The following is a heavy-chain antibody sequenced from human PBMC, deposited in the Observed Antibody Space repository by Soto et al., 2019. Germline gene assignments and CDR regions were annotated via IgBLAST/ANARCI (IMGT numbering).Heavy chain of an antibody. Sequence: SETLSLTCTVSGGSISSYYWSWIRQPAGKGLEWIGRIYTSGSTNYNPSLKSRVTMSVDTSKNQFSLKLSSVTAADTAVYYCPRDYDSSGSAAFDIWGQGTMVTVSS. J-gene: IGHJ3*02. CDR3: PRDYDSSGSAAFDI. D-gene: IGHD3-22*01. CDR2: IYTSGST. V-gene: IGHV4-4*07. CDR1: GGSISSYY.